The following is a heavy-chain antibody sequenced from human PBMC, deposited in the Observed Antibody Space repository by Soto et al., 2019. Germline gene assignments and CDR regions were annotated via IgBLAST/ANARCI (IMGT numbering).Heavy chain of an antibody. Sequence: QVQLQQWGAGLLKPSETLSLTCAVYGGSFSGYYWSWIRQPPGEGLEWIGEINHSGSTNYNPSLKSRVTISVDTSKNQFSLKLSSVTAADTAVYYCARMAVGTPYGMDVWGQGTTVTVSS. J-gene: IGHJ6*02. CDR3: ARMAVGTPYGMDV. CDR1: GGSFSGYY. D-gene: IGHD6-19*01. V-gene: IGHV4-34*01. CDR2: INHSGST.